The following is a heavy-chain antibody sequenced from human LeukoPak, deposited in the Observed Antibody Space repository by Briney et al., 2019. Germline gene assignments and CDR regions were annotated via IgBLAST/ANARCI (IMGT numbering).Heavy chain of an antibody. Sequence: PSETLSLTCTVSGGSISSYYWNWIRQPAGKGLEWIGRIYSSGSTNYNPSLKSRVTVSVDTSENQFSLKLNSVTAADTAIYYCARGTIAAGFDPWGQGTLVTVSS. D-gene: IGHD6-6*01. CDR1: GGSISSYY. J-gene: IGHJ5*02. V-gene: IGHV4-4*07. CDR3: ARGTIAAGFDP. CDR2: IYSSGST.